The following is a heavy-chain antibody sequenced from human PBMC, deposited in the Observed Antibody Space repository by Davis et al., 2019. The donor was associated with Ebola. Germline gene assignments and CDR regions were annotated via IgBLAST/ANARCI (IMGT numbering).Heavy chain of an antibody. Sequence: PGGSLRLSCAASGFTFSDYYMSWIRQAPGKGLEWVSYISSSGSTIYYADSVKGRFTITRDNSKNTLYLQMNSLRAEDTAVYYCARDRDYIWGSYRWRAHGMDVWGQGTTVTVSS. CDR2: ISSSGSTI. V-gene: IGHV3-11*04. CDR1: GFTFSDYY. CDR3: ARDRDYIWGSYRWRAHGMDV. D-gene: IGHD3-16*02. J-gene: IGHJ6*02.